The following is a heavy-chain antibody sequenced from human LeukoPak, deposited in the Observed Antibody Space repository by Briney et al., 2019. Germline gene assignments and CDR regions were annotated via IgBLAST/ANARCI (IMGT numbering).Heavy chain of an antibody. J-gene: IGHJ4*02. CDR3: ARREKGVNDRFFDY. CDR1: GGSFSGYY. CDR2: INHSGST. D-gene: IGHD3-22*01. Sequence: SETLSLTCAVYGGSFSGYYWSWIRQPPGKGLEWIGEINHSGSTNYNPSLKSRVTISVDTSKNQFSLKLSSVTAADTAVYYCARREKGVNDRFFDYWGQGTLVTVSS. V-gene: IGHV4-34*01.